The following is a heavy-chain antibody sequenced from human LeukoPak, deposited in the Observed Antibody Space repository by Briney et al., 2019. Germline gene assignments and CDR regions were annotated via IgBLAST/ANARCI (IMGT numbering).Heavy chain of an antibody. CDR1: GFTFSNAW. Sequence: PGGSLRLSCAAPGFTFSNAWMSWVRQAPGKGLEWVGRIKSKTDGGTTDYAAPVKGRFTISRDDSKNTLYLQMNSLKTEDTAVYYCTTDELLLWFGELVYWGQGTLVTVSS. J-gene: IGHJ4*02. D-gene: IGHD3-10*01. CDR3: TTDELLLWFGELVY. CDR2: IKSKTDGGTT. V-gene: IGHV3-15*01.